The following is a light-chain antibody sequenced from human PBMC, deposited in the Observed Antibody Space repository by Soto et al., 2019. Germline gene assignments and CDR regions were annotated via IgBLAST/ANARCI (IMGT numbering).Light chain of an antibody. J-gene: IGLJ1*01. CDR3: QSYDSTLSARYV. V-gene: IGLV1-40*01. CDR2: GNI. Sequence: QSVLTQPPSVSGARGQRVTISCTGSSSNIGAGYDVHWYQQRPGTAPKLLIFGNINRPSGVPDRFSGSKSGTSASLAITGLQAEDEGDYYCQSYDSTLSARYVFGNGTKGTAL. CDR1: SSNIGAGYD.